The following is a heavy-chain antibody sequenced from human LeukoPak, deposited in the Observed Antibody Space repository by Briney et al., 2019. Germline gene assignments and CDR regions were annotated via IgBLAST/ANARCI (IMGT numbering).Heavy chain of an antibody. CDR3: AKVKEMYSSGSYYFDY. Sequence: GGSLTLSCAASGRTFSNYGMHWVRQAPAKGLEWVAVIPYDGFNPYYADSVKGRFTISRDNSKNTLWLQMNSLRAEDTAVYYCAKVKEMYSSGSYYFDYWGQGTLVTVSS. V-gene: IGHV3-30*18. D-gene: IGHD6-19*01. CDR2: IPYDGFNP. J-gene: IGHJ4*02. CDR1: GRTFSNYG.